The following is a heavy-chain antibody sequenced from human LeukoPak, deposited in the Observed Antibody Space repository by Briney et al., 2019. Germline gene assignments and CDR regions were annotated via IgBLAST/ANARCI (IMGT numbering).Heavy chain of an antibody. CDR2: INWNGGST. Sequence: GGSLRLSCAASGFTFDDYGMSWVRQAPGKGLEWVSGINWNGGSTGYADSVKGRFTISRDNAKNSLYLQMNSLRAEDTALYYCARVGGSSWYYYYYMDVWGKGTTVTVSS. CDR3: ARVGGSSWYYYYYMDV. J-gene: IGHJ6*03. V-gene: IGHV3-20*04. CDR1: GFTFDDYG. D-gene: IGHD6-13*01.